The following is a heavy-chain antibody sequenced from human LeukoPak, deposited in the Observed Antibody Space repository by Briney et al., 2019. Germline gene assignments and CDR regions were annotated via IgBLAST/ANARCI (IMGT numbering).Heavy chain of an antibody. J-gene: IGHJ6*03. CDR2: INPNSGGT. V-gene: IGHV1-2*04. CDR3: ARGYGGNSQIYYYYYYMDV. Sequence: ASVKVSCKASGYTFTGYYMHWVRQAPGQGLEWMGWINPNSGGTNYAQKFQGWVTMTRDTSISTAYMELSSLRSEDTAVYYCARGYGGNSQIYYYYYYMDVWGKGTTVTVSS. D-gene: IGHD4-23*01. CDR1: GYTFTGYY.